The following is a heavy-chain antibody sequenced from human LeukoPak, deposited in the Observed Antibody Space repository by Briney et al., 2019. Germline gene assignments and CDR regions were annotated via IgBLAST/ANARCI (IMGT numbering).Heavy chain of an antibody. CDR2: INSDGSST. J-gene: IGHJ4*02. Sequence: GGSLRLSCAASGFTFSSYWMHWVRQAPGKGLVWVSRINSDGSSTSYADSVKGRFTISRDNAKNTLYLQMNSLRAEDTAVCYCAREGDGGNPDYWGQGTLVTVSS. V-gene: IGHV3-74*01. CDR3: AREGDGGNPDY. CDR1: GFTFSSYW. D-gene: IGHD4-23*01.